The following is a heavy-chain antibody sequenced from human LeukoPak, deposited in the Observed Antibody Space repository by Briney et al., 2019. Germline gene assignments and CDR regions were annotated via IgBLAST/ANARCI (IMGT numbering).Heavy chain of an antibody. CDR3: ARGGGYCSGGSCYRPYYFDY. V-gene: IGHV4-34*01. J-gene: IGHJ4*02. Sequence: SETLSLTCAVYGGSFSGYYWSWIRQPAGKGLEWIGEINHSGSTNYNPSLKSRVTISVDTSKNQFSLKLSSVTAADTAVYYCARGGGYCSGGSCYRPYYFDYWGQGTLVTVSS. CDR2: INHSGST. D-gene: IGHD2-15*01. CDR1: GGSFSGYY.